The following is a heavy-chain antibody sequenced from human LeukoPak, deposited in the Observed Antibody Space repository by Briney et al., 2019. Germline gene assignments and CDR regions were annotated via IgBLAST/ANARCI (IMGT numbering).Heavy chain of an antibody. CDR1: GYTFTGYY. J-gene: IGHJ4*02. D-gene: IGHD6-19*01. Sequence: ASVKVSCKASGYTFTGYYMHWVRQAPGQGLERMGWIYPNSGGTNYAQKFQGRVTMTRDTSISTAYMELSRLRSDDTAVYYCARVRIAVAGKHYFGYWGQGTLVTVSS. CDR3: ARVRIAVAGKHYFGY. V-gene: IGHV1-2*02. CDR2: IYPNSGGT.